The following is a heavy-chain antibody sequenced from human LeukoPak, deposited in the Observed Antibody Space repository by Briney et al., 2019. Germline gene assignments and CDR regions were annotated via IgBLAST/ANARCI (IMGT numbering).Heavy chain of an antibody. CDR3: ARGQQLAGYFYYYGMDV. V-gene: IGHV3-53*01. CDR2: IYSGGST. Sequence: GVLRLSCAASGFTVSSNYMSWVRQAPGKGLEWVSVIYSGGSTYYADSVKGRFTISRGNSKNTLYLQMNSLRAEDTAVYYCARGQQLAGYFYYYGMDVWGQGTTVTVSS. CDR1: GFTVSSNY. D-gene: IGHD6-13*01. J-gene: IGHJ6*02.